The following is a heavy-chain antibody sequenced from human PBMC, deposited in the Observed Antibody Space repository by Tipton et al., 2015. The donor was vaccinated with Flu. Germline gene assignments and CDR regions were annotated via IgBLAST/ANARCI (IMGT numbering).Heavy chain of an antibody. CDR1: GGSISYYY. J-gene: IGHJ5*02. Sequence: TLSLTCTVSGGSISYYYWSWIRQPAGKGLEWIGRIHSSGKTNYNPSLKSRVTMSVDTSKNQFSLKLNSVTAADTAVYYCARDRVGAVDWFDPWGQGTLVSVSS. CDR2: IHSSGKT. V-gene: IGHV4-4*07. D-gene: IGHD1-26*01. CDR3: ARDRVGAVDWFDP.